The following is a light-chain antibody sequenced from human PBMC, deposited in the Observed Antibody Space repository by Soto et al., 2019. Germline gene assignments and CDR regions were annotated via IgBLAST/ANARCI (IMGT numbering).Light chain of an antibody. CDR3: SSYTSSSTLV. V-gene: IGLV2-14*01. CDR2: EVS. CDR1: SSDVGGYNY. J-gene: IGLJ2*01. Sequence: QSVLTQPPSASGTPGQRVIISCSGTSSDVGGYNYVSWYQQHPGKAPKLMIYEVSNRPSGVSNRFSGSKSGNTASLTISGLQAEDEADYYCSSYTSSSTLVFGGGTKVTVL.